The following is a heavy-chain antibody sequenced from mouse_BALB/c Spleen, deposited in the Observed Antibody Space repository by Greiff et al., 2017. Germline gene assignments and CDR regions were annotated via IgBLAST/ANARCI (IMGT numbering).Heavy chain of an antibody. CDR1: GYTFTSYW. CDR2: INPSTGYT. V-gene: IGHV1-7*01. D-gene: IGHD2-2*01. Sequence: VKLMESGAELAKPGASVKMSCKASGYTFTSYWMHWVKQRPGQGLEWIGYINPSTGYTEYNQKFKDKATLTADKSSSTAYMQLSSLTSEDSAVYYCARWLPVYYAMDYWGQGTSVTVSS. J-gene: IGHJ4*01. CDR3: ARWLPVYYAMDY.